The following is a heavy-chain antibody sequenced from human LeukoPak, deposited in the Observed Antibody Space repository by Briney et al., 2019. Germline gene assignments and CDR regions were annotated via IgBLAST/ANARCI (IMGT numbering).Heavy chain of an antibody. CDR2: IYTSGST. CDR1: GGSNSSGSYY. Sequence: PSETLSLTCTVSGGSNSSGSYYWSWIRQPAGKGLEWIGRIYTSGSTNYNPSLKSRVTISVDTSKNQFSLKLSSVTAADTAVYYCARWRPIPNYFDYWGQGTLVTVSS. CDR3: ARWRPIPNYFDY. J-gene: IGHJ4*02. D-gene: IGHD2-2*02. V-gene: IGHV4-61*02.